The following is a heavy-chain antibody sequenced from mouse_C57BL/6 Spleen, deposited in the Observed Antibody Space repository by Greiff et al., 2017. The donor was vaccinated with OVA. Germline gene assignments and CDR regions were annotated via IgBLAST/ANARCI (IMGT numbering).Heavy chain of an antibody. V-gene: IGHV1-81*01. CDR3: AHKDSSGYGGY. CDR1: GYTFTSYG. CDR2: IYPRSGNT. D-gene: IGHD3-2*02. Sequence: VQLQESGAELARPGASVKLSCKASGYTFTSYGISWVKQRTGQGLEWIGEIYPRSGNTYYNEKFKGKATLTADKSSSTAYMELRSLTSEDSAVYFGAHKDSSGYGGYWGQGTTLTVSS. J-gene: IGHJ2*01.